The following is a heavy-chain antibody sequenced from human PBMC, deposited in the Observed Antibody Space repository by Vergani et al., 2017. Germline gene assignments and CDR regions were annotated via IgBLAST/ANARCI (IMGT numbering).Heavy chain of an antibody. Sequence: QVQLQESGPGLVKPSETLSLTCAVSGYSISSGYYWGWIRQPPGKGLEWIGSIYHSGSTYYNPSLKSRVTISVDTSKNQFSLKLSSVTAADTAVYYCARNSYDSKWLFQYYYRYYMDVWGKGTTVTVSS. J-gene: IGHJ6*03. CDR1: GYSISSGYY. CDR3: ARNSYDSKWLFQYYYRYYMDV. V-gene: IGHV4-38-2*01. D-gene: IGHD3-22*01. CDR2: IYHSGST.